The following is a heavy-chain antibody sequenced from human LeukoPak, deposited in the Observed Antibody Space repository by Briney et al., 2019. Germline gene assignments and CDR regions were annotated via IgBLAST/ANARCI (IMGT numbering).Heavy chain of an antibody. CDR3: ARDGIAAAGSDY. Sequence: GGSLRLSCAASGFTFSSYSMNWVRQAPGKGLEWVSSISSSSSYIYYADSVKGRFTISRDNAKNSLYLQMNSLRAEDTAVYYCARDGIAAAGSDYWGQGTLVTVSS. CDR1: GFTFSSYS. D-gene: IGHD6-13*01. J-gene: IGHJ4*02. V-gene: IGHV3-21*01. CDR2: ISSSSSYI.